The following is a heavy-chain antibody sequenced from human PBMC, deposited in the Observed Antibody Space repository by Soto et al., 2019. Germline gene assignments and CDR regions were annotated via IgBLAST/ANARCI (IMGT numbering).Heavy chain of an antibody. Sequence: QVQLVESGGGVVQPGRSLRLSCAASGFTFSTYGMHWVRQAPGKGLEWVAVISYDGNNKYYADSVKGRFTISRDNSKNPLYLQMSSLRAEYTAVYYCAKSVYNWNDGFFDYWGQGTLVTVSS. J-gene: IGHJ4*02. CDR2: ISYDGNNK. V-gene: IGHV3-30*18. CDR1: GFTFSTYG. D-gene: IGHD1-1*01. CDR3: AKSVYNWNDGFFDY.